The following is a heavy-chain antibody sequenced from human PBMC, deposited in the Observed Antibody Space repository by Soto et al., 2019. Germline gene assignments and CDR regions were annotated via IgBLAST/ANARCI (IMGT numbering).Heavy chain of an antibody. J-gene: IGHJ5*02. CDR1: GGSISSGGYS. Sequence: SETLSLTCAVSGGSISSGGYSWSWIRQPPGKGLEWIGYIYHSGSTYYNPSLKSRVTINPDTSKNQFSLQLNSVTPEDTAVYYCARGKMAFFDPWGQGTLVTVSS. CDR3: ARGKMAFFDP. V-gene: IGHV4-30-2*01. D-gene: IGHD5-12*01. CDR2: IYHSGST.